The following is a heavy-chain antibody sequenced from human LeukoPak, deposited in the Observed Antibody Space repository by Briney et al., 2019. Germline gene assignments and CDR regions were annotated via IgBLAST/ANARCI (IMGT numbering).Heavy chain of an antibody. D-gene: IGHD5-18*01. J-gene: IGHJ4*02. CDR3: ARSPTKRVTDDY. V-gene: IGHV4-59*12. Sequence: SETLSLTCTVSGGSISNYYWSWIRQPPGKGLEWIGYIYYTGSTYYNPSLKSRVTISLDTSKTQFSLTLTSVTAADTAVYFCARSPTKRVTDDYWGQGTLVTVSS. CDR1: GGSISNYY. CDR2: IYYTGST.